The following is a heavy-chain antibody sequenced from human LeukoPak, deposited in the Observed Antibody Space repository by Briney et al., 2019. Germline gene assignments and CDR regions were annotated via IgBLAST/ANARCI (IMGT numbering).Heavy chain of an antibody. V-gene: IGHV4-31*03. CDR3: ARDSGVFPDY. Sequence: PSETLSLTFTVSGGSISSGGYYGSLIRQHPGKGLEWIGYIYYSGSTYYNPSLKSRVTISVDTSKNQFSLKLSSVTAADTAVYYCARDSGVFPDYWGQGTLVTVSS. CDR1: GGSISSGGYY. J-gene: IGHJ4*02. D-gene: IGHD2-15*01. CDR2: IYYSGST.